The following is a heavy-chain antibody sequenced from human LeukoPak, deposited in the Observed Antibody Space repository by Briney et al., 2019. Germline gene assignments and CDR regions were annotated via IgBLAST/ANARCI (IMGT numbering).Heavy chain of an antibody. J-gene: IGHJ4*02. CDR3: ARGWGYSRMADY. CDR1: GGSISSYY. Sequence: PSETLSLTCTVSGGSISSYYWSWIRQPPGKGLDWIGYIYYSGSTNYNPSLKSRVTISVDTSKNQFSPKLSSVTAADTAVYYCARGWGYSRMADYWGQGTLVTVSS. V-gene: IGHV4-59*01. CDR2: IYYSGST. D-gene: IGHD4-11*01.